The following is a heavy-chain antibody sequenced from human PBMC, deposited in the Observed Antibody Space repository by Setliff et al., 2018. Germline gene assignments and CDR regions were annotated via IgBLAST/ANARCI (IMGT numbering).Heavy chain of an antibody. D-gene: IGHD2-21*01. CDR2: ISYSGGV. CDR1: GVTIGGNNYYY. Sequence: PSETLSLTCSLSGVTIGGNNYYYWAWIRQPPGKGLEWIGTISYSGGVFYNPSLKSRVAISADTSRIQFSLTLKSVTAADTAVYYCAKEHVVISYVSNTHQHYGMDVWGQGTTVTVSS. J-gene: IGHJ6*02. CDR3: AKEHVVISYVSNTHQHYGMDV. V-gene: IGHV4-39*07.